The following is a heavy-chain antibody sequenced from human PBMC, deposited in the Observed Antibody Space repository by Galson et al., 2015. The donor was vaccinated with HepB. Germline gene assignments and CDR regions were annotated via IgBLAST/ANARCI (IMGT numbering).Heavy chain of an antibody. CDR3: ARVSQMLDSAVDY. CDR2: ISSSSTYT. V-gene: IGHV3-11*06. D-gene: IGHD2-2*01. Sequence: SLRLSCAASGFTFSDYYMTWIRQAPGKGLEWVSYISSSSTYTDYSDSVKGRFTISRDNAKNSLYLQMNSLRAGDTAVYYCARVSQMLDSAVDYWGQGTLVTVSS. CDR1: GFTFSDYY. J-gene: IGHJ4*02.